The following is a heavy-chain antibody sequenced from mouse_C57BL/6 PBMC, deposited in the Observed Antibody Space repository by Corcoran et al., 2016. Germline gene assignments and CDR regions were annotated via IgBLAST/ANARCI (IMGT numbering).Heavy chain of an antibody. CDR2: INTYSGVP. Sequence: QIQLVQSGPELKKSGETVKISCKASGYTFTTYGMSWVKQAPGKGLKWMGWINTYSGVPTYADDFKGRFAFSLETSASTAYLQINNLKNEDTATYFCARQASYAWFAYWGQGTLVTVSA. V-gene: IGHV9-3*01. J-gene: IGHJ3*01. CDR3: ARQASYAWFAY. D-gene: IGHD1-1*01. CDR1: GYTFTTYG.